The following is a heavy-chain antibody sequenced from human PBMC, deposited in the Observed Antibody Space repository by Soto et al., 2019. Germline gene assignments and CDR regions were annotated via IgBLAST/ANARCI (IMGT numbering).Heavy chain of an antibody. V-gene: IGHV3-23*01. CDR1: GFRFSSYA. CDR2: ISGGDGRT. J-gene: IGHJ4*02. D-gene: IGHD6-13*01. CDR3: ASDRERDAWYEDY. Sequence: EVQLLESGGGLVHPGGSLRLSCVASGFRFSSYAMSWVRQAPGEGLEWVSVISGGDGRTYYADFVKGRFTISRDDSRNTLYLQMHSLGEEATAVYYCASDRERDAWYEDYWGQGSLVTVSS.